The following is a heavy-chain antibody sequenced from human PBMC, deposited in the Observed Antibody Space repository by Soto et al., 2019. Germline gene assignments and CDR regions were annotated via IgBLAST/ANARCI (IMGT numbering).Heavy chain of an antibody. D-gene: IGHD3-22*01. CDR3: ARGYDP. CDR2: IDPRDSHT. Sequence: PGESLKISCEGSGYSFTNYWITWVRQMPGKGLEWMGRIDPRDSHTIYSPSFQGHVTISADKSISTAYLQWSSLRASDTAIYYCARGYDPWGQGTLVTVSS. CDR1: GYSFTNYW. V-gene: IGHV5-10-1*01. J-gene: IGHJ5*02.